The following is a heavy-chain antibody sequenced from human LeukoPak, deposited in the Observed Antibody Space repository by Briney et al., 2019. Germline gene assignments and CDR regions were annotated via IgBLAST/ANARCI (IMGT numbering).Heavy chain of an antibody. Sequence: PSETLSLTCTVSGGSISSSSYYWGWIRQPPGKRLEWIGSIYYSGSTYYNPSLKSRVTISVDTSKNQFSLKLSSVTAADTAVYYCAGEGYSSSWYAFDIWGQGTMVTVSS. CDR1: GGSISSSSYY. CDR3: AGEGYSSSWYAFDI. D-gene: IGHD6-13*01. J-gene: IGHJ3*02. V-gene: IGHV4-39*01. CDR2: IYYSGST.